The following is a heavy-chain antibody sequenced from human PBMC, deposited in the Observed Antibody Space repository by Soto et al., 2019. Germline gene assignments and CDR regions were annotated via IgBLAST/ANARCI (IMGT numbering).Heavy chain of an antibody. CDR3: ARSGYSYGPNTILD. Sequence: PSETLSLTCTVSGGSVSSGSYYWSWIRQPPGKGLEWIGYIYYSGSTNYNPSLKSRVTISVDTSKNQFSLKLSSVTAADTAVYYCARSGYSYGPNTILDWGQGTLVTVSS. J-gene: IGHJ4*02. D-gene: IGHD5-18*01. CDR1: GGSVSSGSYY. V-gene: IGHV4-61*01. CDR2: IYYSGST.